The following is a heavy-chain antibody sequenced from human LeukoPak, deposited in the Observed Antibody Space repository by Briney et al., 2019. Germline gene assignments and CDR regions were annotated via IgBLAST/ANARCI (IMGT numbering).Heavy chain of an antibody. CDR2: IYYSGST. CDR1: GGSISSYY. CDR3: ARHCSRSGGGCYRPYYFDY. V-gene: IGHV4-59*08. Sequence: SETLSLTCTVSGGSISSYYWSWIRQPPGKGLEWIGYIYYSGSTNYNPSLKSRVTISVDTSKNQFSLKLSSVTAADTAVYYCARHCSRSGGGCYRPYYFDYWGQGTLVTVSS. D-gene: IGHD2-15*01. J-gene: IGHJ4*02.